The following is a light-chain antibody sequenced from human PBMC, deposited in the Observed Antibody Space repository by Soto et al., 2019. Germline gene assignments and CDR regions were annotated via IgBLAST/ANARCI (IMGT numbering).Light chain of an antibody. CDR1: SSAIGAYNY. V-gene: IGLV2-14*03. CDR2: DVN. Sequence: QSVLTQPASVSGSPGQSITISCTGTSSAIGAYNYVSWYPPHPGKSPKHMIYDVNIRPSGVSNRFTGSNSGNTASLTISGLQAEDDDDDYCSSWTTSTTMIFGGGTKLTVL. J-gene: IGLJ2*01. CDR3: SSWTTSTTMI.